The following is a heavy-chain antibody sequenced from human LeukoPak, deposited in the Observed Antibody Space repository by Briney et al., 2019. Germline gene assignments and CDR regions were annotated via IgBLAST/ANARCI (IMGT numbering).Heavy chain of an antibody. V-gene: IGHV3-21*06. CDR1: GFSFSSYR. CDR2: VSNSGDYI. Sequence: GGSLRLSCAASGFSFSSYRMNWVRQAPGKGLEWVSSVSNSGDYIHYADSVKGRFTISRDNSKNSLYLQMNSLRAEDTAVYYCARDWWVSSGWRGNWFDPWGQGTLVTVSS. D-gene: IGHD6-19*01. J-gene: IGHJ5*02. CDR3: ARDWWVSSGWRGNWFDP.